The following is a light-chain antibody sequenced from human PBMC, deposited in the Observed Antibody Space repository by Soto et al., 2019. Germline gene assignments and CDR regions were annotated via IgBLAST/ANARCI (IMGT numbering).Light chain of an antibody. J-gene: IGKJ2*01. CDR3: QHYSNWPPYT. CDR2: GAS. V-gene: IGKV3-15*01. Sequence: EIVMTKSPATLYVSPGERATLSGRASQSVSSNLAWYQQKPGQAPRLLIYGASTRATGIPARFSGSGSRTAITLTISRLQSGDFAVYYCQHYSNWPPYTFGQGTKLEIK. CDR1: QSVSSN.